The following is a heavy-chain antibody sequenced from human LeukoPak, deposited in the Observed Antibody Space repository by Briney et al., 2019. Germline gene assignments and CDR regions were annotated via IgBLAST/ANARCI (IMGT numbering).Heavy chain of an antibody. Sequence: ASVKVSCKASGYTFTSYGISWVRQAPGQGLEWMGIINPSGGSTSYAQKFQGRVTMTRDTSTSTVYMELSSLRSEDTAVYYCARDSRGYYDSSARLWYFQHWGQGTLVTVSS. V-gene: IGHV1-46*01. CDR2: INPSGGST. CDR3: ARDSRGYYDSSARLWYFQH. J-gene: IGHJ1*01. CDR1: GYTFTSYG. D-gene: IGHD3-22*01.